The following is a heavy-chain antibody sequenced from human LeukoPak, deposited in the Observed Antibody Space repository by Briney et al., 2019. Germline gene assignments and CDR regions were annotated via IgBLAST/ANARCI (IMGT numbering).Heavy chain of an antibody. CDR3: ARFGYVAAVDV. CDR2: INPAGSET. CDR1: GFSFSAYW. Sequence: GGSLRLFCAASGFSFSAYWMMWVRQAPGTGLEWVANINPAGSETYDVDPVKGRISISRDNAKNLVYLQMSSLRAEDTAVYHCARFGYVAAVDVWGQRNPVTVS. J-gene: IGHJ4*02. D-gene: IGHD2-15*01. V-gene: IGHV3-7*01.